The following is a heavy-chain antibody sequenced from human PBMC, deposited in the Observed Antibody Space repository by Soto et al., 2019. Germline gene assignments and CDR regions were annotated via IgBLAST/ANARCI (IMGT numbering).Heavy chain of an antibody. D-gene: IGHD3-10*01. J-gene: IGHJ6*02. CDR2: IWYDGRDK. CDR1: VFIFSSYG. CDR3: ARDLLLWFGQLGYYSYGMDV. Sequence: VGSLRLSCASSVFIFSSYGMHWVRQSPGKGLEWVAVIWYDGRDKYYGDSVKGRFTISRDNSKNTVYLQMNSLRAEDTAVYYCARDLLLWFGQLGYYSYGMDVWGQGTTVTVSS. V-gene: IGHV3-33*01.